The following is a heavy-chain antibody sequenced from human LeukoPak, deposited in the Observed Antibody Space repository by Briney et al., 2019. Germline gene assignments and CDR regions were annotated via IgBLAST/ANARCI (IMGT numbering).Heavy chain of an antibody. CDR2: ISSSSSYI. Sequence: GGSLRLSCAASGFTFSSYSMNWVRQAPGKGLEWVLSISSSSSYIYYADSVKGRFTISRDNAKNSLYLQMNSLRAEDTAVYYCARGLRFSEWDFYYYMDVWGKGTTVTVSS. V-gene: IGHV3-21*01. CDR3: ARGLRFSEWDFYYYMDV. J-gene: IGHJ6*03. D-gene: IGHD3-3*01. CDR1: GFTFSSYS.